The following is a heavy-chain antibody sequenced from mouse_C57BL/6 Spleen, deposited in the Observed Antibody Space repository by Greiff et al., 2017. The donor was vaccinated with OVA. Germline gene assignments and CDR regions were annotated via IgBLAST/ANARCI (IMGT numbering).Heavy chain of an antibody. CDR1: GYAFSSSW. J-gene: IGHJ3*01. D-gene: IGHD2-4*01. CDR3: APYDYDRGWFAY. CDR2: IYPGDGDT. Sequence: VQLQQSGPELVKPGASVKISCKASGYAFSSSWMNWVKQRPGKGLEWIGRIYPGDGDTNYNGKFKGKATLTADKSSSTAYMQLSSLTSEDSAVYFCAPYDYDRGWFAYWGQGTLVTVSA. V-gene: IGHV1-82*01.